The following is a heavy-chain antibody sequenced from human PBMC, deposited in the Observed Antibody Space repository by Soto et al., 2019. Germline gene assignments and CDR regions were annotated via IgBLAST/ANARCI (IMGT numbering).Heavy chain of an antibody. V-gene: IGHV3-30-3*01. D-gene: IGHD1-1*01. CDR2: ISSDGSNR. CDR1: GFIFSSYA. Sequence: QVQLVESGGGVVQPGRSLRLSCAASGFIFSSYAMHWVRQAPGKGLEWVAVISSDGSNRYYADSVGGRFTISRDNSENTVYLHMSSLTGDDTAVFYCATAPWNLAHTHYFDFWGQGTLVTVSS. J-gene: IGHJ4*02. CDR3: ATAPWNLAHTHYFDF.